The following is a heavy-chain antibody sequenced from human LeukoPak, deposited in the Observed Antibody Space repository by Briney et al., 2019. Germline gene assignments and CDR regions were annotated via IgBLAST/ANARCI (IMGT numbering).Heavy chain of an antibody. CDR3: ARGRAVVPAAIHKAYNWFDP. CDR1: GGSFSGYY. CDR2: INHSGST. V-gene: IGHV4-34*01. Sequence: KSSETLSLTCAVYGGSFSGYYWSWIRQPPGKGLEWIGEINHSGSTNYNPSLKSRVTISVDTSKNQFSLKLSSVTAADTAVYYCARGRAVVPAAIHKAYNWFDPWGQGTLVTVSS. D-gene: IGHD2-2*01. J-gene: IGHJ5*02.